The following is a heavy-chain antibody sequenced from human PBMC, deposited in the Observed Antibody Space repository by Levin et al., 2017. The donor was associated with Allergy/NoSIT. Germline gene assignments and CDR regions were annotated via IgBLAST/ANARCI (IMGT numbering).Heavy chain of an antibody. D-gene: IGHD6-13*01. CDR2: IYYTGST. V-gene: IGHV4-30-4*01. J-gene: IGHJ4*02. Sequence: SETLSLICTVSGGSVSNGNYYWNWIRQPPGKGLEWIGYIYYTGSTYYNPSLNSRLTISVDTSKNQFSLKLNSVTAADTAMYYCARLIAASGTLDYWGLGTLVTVSS. CDR1: GGSVSNGNYY. CDR3: ARLIAASGTLDY.